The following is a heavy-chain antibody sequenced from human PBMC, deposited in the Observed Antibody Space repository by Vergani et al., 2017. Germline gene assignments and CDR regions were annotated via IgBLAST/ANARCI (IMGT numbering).Heavy chain of an antibody. CDR3: TTAWGLYYLHGEYFQY. CDR1: GFTFDIYT. D-gene: IGHD3-10*01. Sequence: EVPLLESGGGLVQPGGSRRLSCAGAGFTFDIYTMAYVRQAPGKGLEWVATISSGGGDIFYADSVKGRFTISRDNSKNTLFLQMNSLKDEDTAVFYCTTAWGLYYLHGEYFQYWGRGTLVSVSS. CDR2: ISSGGGDI. J-gene: IGHJ1*01. V-gene: IGHV3-23*01.